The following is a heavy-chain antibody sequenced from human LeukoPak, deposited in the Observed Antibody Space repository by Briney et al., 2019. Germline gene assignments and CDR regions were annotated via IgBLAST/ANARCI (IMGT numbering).Heavy chain of an antibody. D-gene: IGHD6-19*01. CDR3: ARDLGIAVAGNNWFDP. CDR1: GGTFSSYA. CDR2: IIPIFGTA. Sequence: SVKVSCKASGGTFSSYAISWVRQAPGQGLEWMGGIIPIFGTANYAQKFQGRVTITTDESTSTAYMGLSSLRSEDTAVYYCARDLGIAVAGNNWFDPWGQGTLVTVSS. V-gene: IGHV1-69*05. J-gene: IGHJ5*02.